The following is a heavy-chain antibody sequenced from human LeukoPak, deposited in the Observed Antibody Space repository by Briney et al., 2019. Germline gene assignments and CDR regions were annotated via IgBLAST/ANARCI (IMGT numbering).Heavy chain of an antibody. V-gene: IGHV4-59*08. CDR2: IYYSGNT. J-gene: IGHJ6*02. CDR3: ARHGIPSFYGMDV. Sequence: SETLSLTCTVSGGSISSYYWSWIRQPPGKGLEWIGYIYYSGNTNYNPSLKSRVTISVDTSKSQFSLKLSSVTAADTAVYYCARHGIPSFYGMDVWGQGTTVTVSS. CDR1: GGSISSYY. D-gene: IGHD1-1*01.